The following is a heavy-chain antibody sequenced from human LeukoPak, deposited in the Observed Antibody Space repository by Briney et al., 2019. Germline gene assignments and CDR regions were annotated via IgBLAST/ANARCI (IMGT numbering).Heavy chain of an antibody. V-gene: IGHV3-21*01. CDR1: GFTSSTYF. D-gene: IGHD3-22*01. CDR2: ISTLSTYT. Sequence: GGSLRLSCAASGFTSSTYFMNWVRQAPGKGLEWVSSISTLSTYTRYADSVKGRFTISRDNSKNTLYLQMNSLRAEDTAVYYCGRGGGNYYDSSGYLNYWGQGTLVTVSS. CDR3: GRGGGNYYDSSGYLNY. J-gene: IGHJ4*02.